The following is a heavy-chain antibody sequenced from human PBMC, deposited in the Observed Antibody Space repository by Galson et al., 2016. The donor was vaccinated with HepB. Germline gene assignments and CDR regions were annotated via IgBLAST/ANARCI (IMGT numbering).Heavy chain of an antibody. Sequence: CKASGYTFSNYYITWVRQAPGQGLEWMGWVSAYSGRSDYPQNLQDRVTMTTDTSTRTVYMELRSLRSDDTAVYYCVRDLSGMTSAHAFNVWGQGTMVTVSS. D-gene: IGHD3-9*01. J-gene: IGHJ3*01. CDR1: GYTFSNYY. V-gene: IGHV1-18*04. CDR2: VSAYSGRS. CDR3: VRDLSGMTSAHAFNV.